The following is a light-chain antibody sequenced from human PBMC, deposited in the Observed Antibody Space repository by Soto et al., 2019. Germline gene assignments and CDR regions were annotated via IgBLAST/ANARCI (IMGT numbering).Light chain of an antibody. CDR3: GSITRSSTSV. V-gene: IGLV2-14*01. J-gene: IGLJ1*01. Sequence: QSALTQPASVSGSPGQSITISCTGSSSDVGLYDYVSWYQQHPGKAPQLMIYAVSNRPSGVSNRFSASKSGNTASLTISGIQAEDEGDYYCGSITRSSTSVFGTGTKVTVL. CDR2: AVS. CDR1: SSDVGLYDY.